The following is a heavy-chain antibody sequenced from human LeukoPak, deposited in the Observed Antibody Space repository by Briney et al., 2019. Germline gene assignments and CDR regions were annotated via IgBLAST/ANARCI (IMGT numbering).Heavy chain of an antibody. CDR2: IYYSGST. CDR3: ARISGYSYGDYYYYYMDV. CDR1: GGSISSYY. V-gene: IGHV4-59*01. Sequence: SETLSLTCTVSGGSISSYYWSWIRQPPGKGLEWIGYIYYSGSTNYNPSLKSRVTISVDTSKNQFSLKLSSVTAADTAVYYCARISGYSYGDYYYYYMDVWGKGTTVTVSS. J-gene: IGHJ6*03. D-gene: IGHD5-18*01.